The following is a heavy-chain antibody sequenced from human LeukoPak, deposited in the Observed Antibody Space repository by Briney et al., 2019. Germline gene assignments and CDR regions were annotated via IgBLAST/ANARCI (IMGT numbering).Heavy chain of an antibody. CDR2: IWYDGSNK. J-gene: IGHJ4*02. D-gene: IGHD5-18*01. CDR1: GFTFRSHD. V-gene: IGHV3-33*08. CDR3: ARGPYSYGPYYFDY. Sequence: GGSLRLSCAASGFTFRSHDMSWVRQAPGKGLEWVAVIWYDGSNKYYADSVKGRFTISRDNSKNTLYLQMNSLRAEDTAVYYCARGPYSYGPYYFDYWGQGTLVTVSS.